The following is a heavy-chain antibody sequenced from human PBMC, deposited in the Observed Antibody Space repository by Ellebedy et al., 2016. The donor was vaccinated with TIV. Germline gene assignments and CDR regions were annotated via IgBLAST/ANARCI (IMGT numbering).Heavy chain of an antibody. V-gene: IGHV1-18*01. Sequence: AASVKVSCKTSGYTFTTYSITWVRQAPGQGLEWMGWINPYNGYTEYAQKLQGRVTMTTDTSTSTAYMELRSLRSDDTAVYYYARTLVVTAIPDTLHMWGQGTLVTVSS. CDR2: INPYNGYT. CDR1: GYTFTTYS. CDR3: ARTLVVTAIPDTLHM. D-gene: IGHD2-21*02. J-gene: IGHJ3*02.